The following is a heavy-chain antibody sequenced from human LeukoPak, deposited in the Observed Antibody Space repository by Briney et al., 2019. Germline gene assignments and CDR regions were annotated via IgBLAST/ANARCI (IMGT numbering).Heavy chain of an antibody. D-gene: IGHD3-3*01. V-gene: IGHV4-59*01. CDR1: GGSISSYY. J-gene: IGHJ4*02. Sequence: SETLSLTCTVSGGSISSYYWSWIRQPPGKGLEWIGYIYYSGSTNYNPSLKSRVTISVDTSKNQFSLKLSSVTAADTAAYYCAREGDFWRRNYYFDYWGQGTLVTVSS. CDR3: AREGDFWRRNYYFDY. CDR2: IYYSGST.